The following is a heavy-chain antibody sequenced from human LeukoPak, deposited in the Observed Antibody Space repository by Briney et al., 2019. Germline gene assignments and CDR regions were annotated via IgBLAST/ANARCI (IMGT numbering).Heavy chain of an antibody. CDR3: ARGRCSSTSCLFDY. CDR1: GFTFSSYA. J-gene: IGHJ4*02. Sequence: GGSLRHSCAASGFTFSSYAMSWVRQAPGKGLEWVAVISYDGINKYYADSVKGRFTISRDNSKNTLYLQMNSLRAEDTAVYYCARGRCSSTSCLFDYWGQGTLVTVSS. D-gene: IGHD2-2*01. CDR2: ISYDGINK. V-gene: IGHV3-30*04.